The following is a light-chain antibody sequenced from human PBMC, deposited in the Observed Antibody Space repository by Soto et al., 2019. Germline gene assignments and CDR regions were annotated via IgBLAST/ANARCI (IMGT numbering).Light chain of an antibody. J-gene: IGKJ2*01. CDR2: DAS. V-gene: IGKV1-33*01. Sequence: DIQMTQSPSPLSASIGNRVTITCQASQGIGNYLSWYQQRPGKVPKLLMHDASNLETGVPSRFRGRGSGTNFTLTISSLQPEDIATYYCQRHDALPYTFGPGTKLEI. CDR3: QRHDALPYT. CDR1: QGIGNY.